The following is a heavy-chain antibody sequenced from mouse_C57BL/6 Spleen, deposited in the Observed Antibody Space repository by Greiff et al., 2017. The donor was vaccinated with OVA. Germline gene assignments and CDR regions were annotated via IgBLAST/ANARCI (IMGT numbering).Heavy chain of an antibody. Sequence: VNLVESGAELARPGASVKLSCKASGYTFTSYGISWVKQRTGQGLEWIGEIYPRSGNTYYNEKFKGKATLTADKSSSTAYMELRSLTSEDSAVYFCAGGSWFAYWGQGTLVTVSA. CDR3: AGGSWFAY. CDR2: IYPRSGNT. J-gene: IGHJ3*01. CDR1: GYTFTSYG. V-gene: IGHV1-81*01.